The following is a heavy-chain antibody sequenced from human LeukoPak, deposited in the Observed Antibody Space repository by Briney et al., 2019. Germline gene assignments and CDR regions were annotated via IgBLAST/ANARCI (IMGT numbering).Heavy chain of an antibody. CDR1: GYTFTGYY. Sequence: ASVKVSCKASGYTFTGYYMHWVRQAPGQGLEWMGWINPNSGGTNYAQKFQGRVTMTRDTSISTAYMELSRLRSDDTAVYYCAIRYYSSTSCHDAFDIWGQGTMVTVSS. V-gene: IGHV1-2*02. D-gene: IGHD2-2*01. CDR2: INPNSGGT. CDR3: AIRYYSSTSCHDAFDI. J-gene: IGHJ3*02.